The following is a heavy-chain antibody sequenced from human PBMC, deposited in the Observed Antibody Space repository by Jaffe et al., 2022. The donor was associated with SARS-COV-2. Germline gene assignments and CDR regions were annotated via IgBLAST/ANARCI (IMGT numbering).Heavy chain of an antibody. CDR2: ISYDGSKK. Sequence: QVQLVESGGGVVQPGRSLRLSCAASGFTFSSYAIHWVRQAPGKGLEWVAVISYDGSKKYYADSVKGRFTISRDNSENTLSLQMNSLRAEDTAVYYCASSRNYYYYCMDVWGKGTTVTVSS. V-gene: IGHV3-30*04. CDR3: ASSRNYYYYCMDV. J-gene: IGHJ6*03. CDR1: GFTFSSYA.